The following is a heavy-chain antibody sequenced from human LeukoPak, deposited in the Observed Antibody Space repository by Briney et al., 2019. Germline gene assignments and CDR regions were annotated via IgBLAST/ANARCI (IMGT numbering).Heavy chain of an antibody. CDR3: STSGGSSGYSESLDY. D-gene: IGHD3-22*01. CDR2: INHTGST. Sequence: PSETLSLTCAVYGGSFSGYYWSWIRQPPGKGLGWIGEINHTGSTNYNPSLKSRVTISVDTSKNQFSLKLSSVTAADTAVYYCSTSGGSSGYSESLDYWGQGTLVTVSS. V-gene: IGHV4-34*01. CDR1: GGSFSGYY. J-gene: IGHJ4*02.